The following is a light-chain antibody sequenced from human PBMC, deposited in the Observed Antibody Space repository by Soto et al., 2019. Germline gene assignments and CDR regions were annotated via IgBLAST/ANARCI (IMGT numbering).Light chain of an antibody. CDR2: AAS. CDR1: QGISSS. V-gene: IGKV1-9*01. J-gene: IGKJ2*01. Sequence: DIQLTQSPSFLSASVGDRVTITCRASQGISSSLAWYHQKPGKAPRLLIYAASTLESGVPSRFSGSESGTEFSLTISSLQSEDSATYYCQHLNSYLRATFGQGTKLEIK. CDR3: QHLNSYLRAT.